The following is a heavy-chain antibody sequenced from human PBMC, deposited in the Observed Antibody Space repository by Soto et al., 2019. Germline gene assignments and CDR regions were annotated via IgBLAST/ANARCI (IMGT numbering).Heavy chain of an antibody. CDR3: AGKGLDSSGWYSFDY. CDR1: GYTFTSYY. J-gene: IGHJ4*02. V-gene: IGHV1-46*03. CDR2: INPSGGST. Sequence: ASVKVSCKASGYTFTSYYMHWVRHAPGQGLEWMGIINPSGGSTSYAQKFQGRVTMTRDTSTSTVYMELSSLRSEDTAVYYCAGKGLDSSGWYSFDYWGQGTLVTVSS. D-gene: IGHD6-19*01.